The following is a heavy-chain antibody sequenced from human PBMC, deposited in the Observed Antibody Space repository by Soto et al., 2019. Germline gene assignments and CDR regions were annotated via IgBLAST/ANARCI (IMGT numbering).Heavy chain of an antibody. CDR3: ARDRDSKSPPRLTGDFYYFDY. V-gene: IGHV1-69*06. Sequence: GASVKVSCKASGGTFSSYAISWVRQAPGQGLEWMGGIIPIFGTANYAQKFQGRVTITADKSTSTAYMELSSLRSEDTAVYYCARDRDSKSPPRLTGDFYYFDYWGQGTLVTVSS. J-gene: IGHJ4*02. CDR1: GGTFSSYA. D-gene: IGHD7-27*01. CDR2: IIPIFGTA.